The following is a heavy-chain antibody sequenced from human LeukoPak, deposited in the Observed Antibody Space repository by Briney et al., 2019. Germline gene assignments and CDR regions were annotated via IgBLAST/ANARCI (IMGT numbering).Heavy chain of an antibody. D-gene: IGHD3-9*01. CDR1: GFTFSSYA. CDR2: ISGSGGST. V-gene: IGHV3-23*01. J-gene: IGHJ4*02. CDR3: AKSYPPSYDILTGYYLSYYFDY. Sequence: GGSLRLSCAASGFTFSSYAMSWVRQAPGKGLERVSAISGSGGSTYYADSVKGRFTISRDNSKNTLYLQMNSLRAEDTAVYYCAKSYPPSYDILTGYYLSYYFDYWGRGTLVTVSS.